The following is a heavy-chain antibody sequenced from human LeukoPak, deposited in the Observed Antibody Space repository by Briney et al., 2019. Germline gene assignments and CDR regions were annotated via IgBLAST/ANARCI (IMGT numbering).Heavy chain of an antibody. V-gene: IGHV4-39*07. CDR2: IYYSGST. D-gene: IGHD6-13*01. CDR1: GGSISSSSYY. J-gene: IGHJ6*02. Sequence: PSETLSLTCTVSGGSISSSSYYWGWIRQPPGKGLEWIGSIYYSGSTYYNPSLKSRVTMSLDTSKNQFSLKLSSVTAADTAVYYCAGGISSSYYYYGMDVWGQGTTVTVSS. CDR3: AGGISSSYYYYGMDV.